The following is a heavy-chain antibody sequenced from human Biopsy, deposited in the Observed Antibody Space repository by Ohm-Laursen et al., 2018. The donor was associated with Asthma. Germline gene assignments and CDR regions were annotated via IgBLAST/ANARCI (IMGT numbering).Heavy chain of an antibody. J-gene: IGHJ4*02. CDR1: GFTFSSYW. CDR2: INSDGSST. Sequence: LSLTCAASGFTFSSYWMHWVRQAPGKGLVWVSRINSDGSSTSYADSVKGRFTISRDNAKNTLYLQMNSLRAEDTAVYYCARKARHGDYDFDYWGQGTLVTVSS. CDR3: ARKARHGDYDFDY. D-gene: IGHD4-17*01. V-gene: IGHV3-74*01.